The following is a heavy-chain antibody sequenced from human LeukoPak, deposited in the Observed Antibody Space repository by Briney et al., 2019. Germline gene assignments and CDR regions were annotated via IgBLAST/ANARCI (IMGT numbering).Heavy chain of an antibody. Sequence: GGSLRLSCSASGFTFSSYAMHWVRQAPGTGLEYVSAISSNGGSTYYADSVKGRFTISRDNAKNSLFLQMSSLRAEDTAVYYCARDRKDSSAWSSNFDYWGQGTLVTVSS. J-gene: IGHJ4*02. V-gene: IGHV3-64*04. CDR2: ISSNGGST. CDR3: ARDRKDSSAWSSNFDY. CDR1: GFTFSSYA. D-gene: IGHD6-19*01.